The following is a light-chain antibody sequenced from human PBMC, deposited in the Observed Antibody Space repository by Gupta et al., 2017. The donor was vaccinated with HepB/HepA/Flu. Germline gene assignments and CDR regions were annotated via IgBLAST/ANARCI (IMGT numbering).Light chain of an antibody. CDR2: DVT. J-gene: IGLJ3*02. Sequence: QSALTQPRSVSGSPGQSVTISCTETSSDVGAYKYVSWYQQHAGKAPKLMIYDVTKRPSGVPDRFSGSKSGNTASLTISGLQAEDEADYYCCSYAGSSTFVVFGGGTKLTVL. V-gene: IGLV2-11*01. CDR3: CSYAGSSTFVV. CDR1: SSDVGAYKY.